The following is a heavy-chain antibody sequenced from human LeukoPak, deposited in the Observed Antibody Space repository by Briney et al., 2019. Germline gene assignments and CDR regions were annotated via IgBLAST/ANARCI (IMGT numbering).Heavy chain of an antibody. Sequence: GGSLRLSCAASGFTFSDYYMSWIRQAPGKGLEWVSYVSSSGSTIYYADSVKGRFTISRDNAKNSLYLQMNSLRAEDTAVYYCARSARRDGYNFGPGSHWGQGTLVTVSS. CDR3: ARSARRDGYNFGPGSH. CDR1: GFTFSDYY. V-gene: IGHV3-11*01. CDR2: VSSSGSTI. D-gene: IGHD5-24*01. J-gene: IGHJ4*02.